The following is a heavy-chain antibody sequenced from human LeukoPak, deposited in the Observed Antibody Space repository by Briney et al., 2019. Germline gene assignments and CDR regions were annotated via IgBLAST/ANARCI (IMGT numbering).Heavy chain of an antibody. D-gene: IGHD2-2*01. J-gene: IGHJ6*03. CDR1: GGTFSSYA. CDR3: AIVVVPAANNYYYYYMDV. V-gene: IGHV1-69*13. Sequence: ASVNVSCKASGGTFSSYAISWVRQAPGQGLEWMGGIIPIFGTANYAQKFQGRVTITADESTSTAYMELSSLRSEDTAVYYCAIVVVPAANNYYYYYMDVWGKGTTVTVSS. CDR2: IIPIFGTA.